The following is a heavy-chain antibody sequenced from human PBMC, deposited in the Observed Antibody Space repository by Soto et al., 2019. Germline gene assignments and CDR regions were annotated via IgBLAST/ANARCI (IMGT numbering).Heavy chain of an antibody. D-gene: IGHD5-18*01. V-gene: IGHV4-31*03. CDR2: IYYSGNT. CDR3: ARDRLMATAGTARHYFGLDV. CDR1: GGSIRSGGYY. J-gene: IGHJ6*02. Sequence: QVQLQESGPGLVKPSQTLSLTCTVSGGSIRSGGYYWGWVRQNPRKGLEWIGNIYYSGNTYYNPSLNNRLNISVDTSKNQFTLNPSSVTAADTAVYYCARDRLMATAGTARHYFGLDVWGQGTTVTVSS.